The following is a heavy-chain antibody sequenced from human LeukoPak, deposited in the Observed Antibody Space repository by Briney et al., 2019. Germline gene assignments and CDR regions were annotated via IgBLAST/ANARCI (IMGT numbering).Heavy chain of an antibody. CDR3: ARQTSMDV. V-gene: IGHV5-51*01. J-gene: IGHJ6*02. CDR1: GYSFTSYW. CDR2: IHPGDSDT. Sequence: GESLKISCKGSGYSFTSYWIAWVRQMPGKGLEWMGIIHPGDSDTRYSPSSQGQVTISADKPISTAYLQWSSLQASDTAMYYCARQTSMDVWGQGTTVTVSS.